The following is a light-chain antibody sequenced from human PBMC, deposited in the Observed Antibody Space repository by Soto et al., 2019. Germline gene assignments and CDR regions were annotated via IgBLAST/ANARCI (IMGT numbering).Light chain of an antibody. CDR2: AAS. Sequence: DIQLTQSPSFLSASVGDRVTITCRARQGISSYLAWYQQKPGKAHKLLLYAASTLQSWVPSRFSGSGSGTEFTLKIRSLQPEDFATYYCQQLNSYPPWTFGQGTQVEIK. CDR1: QGISSY. V-gene: IGKV1-9*01. CDR3: QQLNSYPPWT. J-gene: IGKJ1*01.